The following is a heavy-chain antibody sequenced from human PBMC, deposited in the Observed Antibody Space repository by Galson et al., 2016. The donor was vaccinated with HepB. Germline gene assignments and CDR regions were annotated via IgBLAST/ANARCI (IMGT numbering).Heavy chain of an antibody. CDR2: IRNTA. Sequence: SLRLSRAASGLTFSGFAMTWVRQAPGKGLECVARIRNTAEYAPSVTGRFTISRDDSKNSLYLHMNNLKTEDTAVYYCARDAGQYSFDFWGRGTLATVSA. D-gene: IGHD5-12*01. CDR3: ARDAGQYSFDF. J-gene: IGHJ4*02. CDR1: GLTFSGFA. V-gene: IGHV3-72*01.